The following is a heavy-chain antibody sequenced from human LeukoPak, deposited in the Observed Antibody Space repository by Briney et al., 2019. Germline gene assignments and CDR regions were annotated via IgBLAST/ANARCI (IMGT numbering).Heavy chain of an antibody. V-gene: IGHV3-23*01. CDR2: ISGSGGST. J-gene: IGHJ5*02. CDR3: AKDTYYDFWSGYYGMDWFDP. Sequence: GGSLRLSCAASGFTFSSYWMSWVRQAPGKGLEWVSAISGSGGSTYYADSVKGRFTISRDNSKNTLYLQMNSLRAEDTAVYYCAKDTYYDFWSGYYGMDWFDPCGQGTLVTVSS. D-gene: IGHD3-3*01. CDR1: GFTFSSYW.